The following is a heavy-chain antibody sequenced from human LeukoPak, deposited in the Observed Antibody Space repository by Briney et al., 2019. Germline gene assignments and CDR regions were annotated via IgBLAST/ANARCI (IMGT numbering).Heavy chain of an antibody. D-gene: IGHD3-3*01. CDR1: GFTFSSYW. J-gene: IGHJ4*02. V-gene: IGHV3-74*01. CDR2: INSDGSSA. CDR3: ASRDVLRFLEWLPAPFDY. Sequence: GGSLRLSCAASGFTFSSYWMHWVRQAPGKGLVWVSRINSDGSSASYADSVKGRFTISRDNAKNTLYLQMNSLRAEDTAVYYCASRDVLRFLEWLPAPFDYWGQGTLVTVSS.